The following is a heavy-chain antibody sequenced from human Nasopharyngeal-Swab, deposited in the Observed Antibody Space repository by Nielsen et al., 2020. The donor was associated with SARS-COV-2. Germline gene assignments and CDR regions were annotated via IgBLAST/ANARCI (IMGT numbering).Heavy chain of an antibody. CDR1: GYTFTSYD. D-gene: IGHD2-8*02. J-gene: IGHJ4*02. CDR3: VRPRYCSAASCDRHSGVGLFDY. V-gene: IGHV1-8*01. CDR2: MNPNSGNT. Sequence: ASVQVSCKASGYTFTSYDISWVRQASAQGLEWVGWMNPNSGNTGYAQKFQGRVTMTRDTSITKAYMELSSLRSKDTAVYYCVRPRYCSAASCDRHSGVGLFDYWGQGTLVTVSS.